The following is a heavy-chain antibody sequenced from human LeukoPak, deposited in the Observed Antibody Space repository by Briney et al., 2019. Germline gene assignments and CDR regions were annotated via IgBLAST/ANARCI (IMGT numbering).Heavy chain of an antibody. Sequence: PGGSLRLSCAASGFAFSSYAIHWVRQAPGKGLEWVSFISYDGRIKYYADSVKGRLTISRDNSKNTVSLQMNSLRAEDTAMYYCARHGGSYSFDSWGQGTLVTVSS. CDR2: ISYDGRIK. V-gene: IGHV3-30-3*01. D-gene: IGHD1-26*01. J-gene: IGHJ4*02. CDR1: GFAFSSYA. CDR3: ARHGGSYSFDS.